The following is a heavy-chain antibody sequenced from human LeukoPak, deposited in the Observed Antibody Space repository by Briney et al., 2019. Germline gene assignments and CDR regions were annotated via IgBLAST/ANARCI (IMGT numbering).Heavy chain of an antibody. CDR2: ISYDGSNK. V-gene: IGHV3-30*19. CDR3: ARASLWFGERSYYYYGMDV. CDR1: GFTFSSYG. Sequence: PGRSLRLSCAASGFTFSSYGMHWVRQAPGKGLEWVAVISYDGSNKYYADSVKGRFTISRDNSKNTLYLQMNSLRAEDTAVYYCARASLWFGERSYYYYGMDVWGQGTTVTVSS. D-gene: IGHD3-10*01. J-gene: IGHJ6*02.